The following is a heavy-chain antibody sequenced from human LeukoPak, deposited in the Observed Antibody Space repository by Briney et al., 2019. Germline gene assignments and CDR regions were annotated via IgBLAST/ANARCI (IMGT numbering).Heavy chain of an antibody. Sequence: AVSLRLSCAASGFTFSSYWMHWVRQAPGKGLVWGSRINGDGSTTTYAASVKGRFTISRDNAKNTLYVQMNSLRVEDTAVYYCARDLDGSGNYHWFDPWGQGTLVTVSS. CDR1: GFTFSSYW. CDR3: ARDLDGSGNYHWFDP. V-gene: IGHV3-74*01. CDR2: INGDGSTT. J-gene: IGHJ5*02. D-gene: IGHD3-10*01.